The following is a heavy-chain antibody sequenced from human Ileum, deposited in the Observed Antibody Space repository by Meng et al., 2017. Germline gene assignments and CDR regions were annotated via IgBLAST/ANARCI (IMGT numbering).Heavy chain of an antibody. V-gene: IGHV4-34*01. Sequence: VRLVPWGSGLLMPSGTLSITCAVIGGSVTDYYWSWGRPSPGKGLKWIGQTHHSGRTNYKSSLERRVNISVDTSKSQFSLKLTSVTAADTAMYYCVRGPARETHDFDYWGQGALVTVSS. CDR3: VRGPARETHDFDY. D-gene: IGHD1-26*01. CDR2: THHSGRT. CDR1: GGSVTDYY. J-gene: IGHJ4*02.